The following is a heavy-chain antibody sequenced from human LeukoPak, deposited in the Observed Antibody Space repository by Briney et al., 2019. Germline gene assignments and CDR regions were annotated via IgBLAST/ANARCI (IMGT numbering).Heavy chain of an antibody. V-gene: IGHV4-59*12. Sequence: SETLSLTCTVSGGSISSYYWSWIRQPPGQGLEWIGYIYYSGSTNYNPSLKSRVTISVDTSKNQFSLKLSSVTAADTAVYYCARGNVGAAAGGSYYYYGMDVWGQGPTVTVSS. J-gene: IGHJ6*02. D-gene: IGHD6-13*01. CDR3: ARGNVGAAAGGSYYYYGMDV. CDR2: IYYSGST. CDR1: GGSISSYY.